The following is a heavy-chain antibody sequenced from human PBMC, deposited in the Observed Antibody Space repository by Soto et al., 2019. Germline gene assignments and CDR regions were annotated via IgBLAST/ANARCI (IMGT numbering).Heavy chain of an antibody. CDR2: INHLGSI. CDR3: ARGGISHWAYFYYLDV. Sequence: PSDTLSPTCVGSGEARSYYFWRWIHQHTGMALEWIGEINHLGSINYNPSLKSRVTMSVDTSKNQFSLTLNSVTAADTATYYCARGGISHWAYFYYLDVWDRGPTLTVYS. CDR1: GEARSYYF. J-gene: IGHJ6*03. V-gene: IGHV4-34*01. D-gene: IGHD2-21*01.